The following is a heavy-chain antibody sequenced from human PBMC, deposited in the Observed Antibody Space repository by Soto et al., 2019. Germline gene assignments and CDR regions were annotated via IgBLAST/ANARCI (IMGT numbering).Heavy chain of an antibody. V-gene: IGHV3-72*01. J-gene: IGHJ3*01. CDR1: GFIVSDHY. CDR3: ARDMGGANMVGATIDAYDV. D-gene: IGHD1-26*01. CDR2: TRNKPNNYVT. Sequence: DVHLVESGGGLVQPGGSLRLSCAASGFIVSDHYMDWVRQAPGKGLEWVGRTRNKPNNYVTDYAASVKGRFTISRADSKNSLYLKMNSLKTEDTAVYYCARDMGGANMVGATIDAYDVWGQGTMVTVSS.